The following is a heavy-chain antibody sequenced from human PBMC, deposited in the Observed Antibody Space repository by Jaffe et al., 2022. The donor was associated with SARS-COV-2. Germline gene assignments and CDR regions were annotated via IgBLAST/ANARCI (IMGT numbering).Heavy chain of an antibody. CDR3: ARHLRISAPVDP. Sequence: QLKLQESGPGLVKPSETLSLTCTVSGGSISSSTYYWGWIRQPPGKGLEWIGSVYYSGSTYHNPSLKSRVTISVDTSKNQFSLRLSSVTAADTAVYYCARHLRISAPVDPWGQGTLVTVSS. V-gene: IGHV4-39*01. D-gene: IGHD6-6*01. J-gene: IGHJ5*02. CDR2: VYYSGST. CDR1: GGSISSSTYY.